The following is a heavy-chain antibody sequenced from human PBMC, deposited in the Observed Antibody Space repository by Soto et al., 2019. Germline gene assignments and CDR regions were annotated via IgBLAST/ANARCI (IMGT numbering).Heavy chain of an antibody. CDR2: IYYTGAT. CDR1: GGSISNYY. CDR3: ARHDCIILVRGRWFFDL. Sequence: QVQLQESCPGLVKPSETLSLTCNVSGGSISNYYWSWIRQPPGKGLEWFGYIYYTGATNSNASLKVRVAISVDTSKNPFSLELSSVTAADTAVYYCARHDCIILVRGRWFFDLWGRGTLVTVSS. V-gene: IGHV4-59*08. D-gene: IGHD3-10*01. J-gene: IGHJ2*01.